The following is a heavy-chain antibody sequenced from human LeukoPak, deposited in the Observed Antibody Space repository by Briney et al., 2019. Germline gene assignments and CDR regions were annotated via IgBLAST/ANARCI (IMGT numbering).Heavy chain of an antibody. Sequence: GGSLRLSCAASGFTVSSNYMSWVRQAPGKGLEWVSVIYSGGSTYYADSVKGRFTISRDNSKNTLYLQMNSLRAEDTAVYYCARALWFGETFPAYWGQGTLVTVSS. D-gene: IGHD3-10*01. J-gene: IGHJ4*02. CDR2: IYSGGST. CDR3: ARALWFGETFPAY. V-gene: IGHV3-66*01. CDR1: GFTVSSNY.